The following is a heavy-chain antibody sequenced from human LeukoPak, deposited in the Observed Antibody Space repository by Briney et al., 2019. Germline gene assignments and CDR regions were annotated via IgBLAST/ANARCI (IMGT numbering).Heavy chain of an antibody. CDR3: AKDYDYVWGSYRSYYFDY. CDR2: IRYDGSNK. V-gene: IGHV3-30*02. CDR1: GFTFSSYA. D-gene: IGHD3-16*02. Sequence: GRSLRLSCAASGFTFSSYAMHWVRQAPGKGLEWVAFIRYDGSNKYYADSVKGRFTISRDNSKNTLYLQMNSLRAEDTAVYYCAKDYDYVWGSYRSYYFDYWGQGTLVTVSS. J-gene: IGHJ4*02.